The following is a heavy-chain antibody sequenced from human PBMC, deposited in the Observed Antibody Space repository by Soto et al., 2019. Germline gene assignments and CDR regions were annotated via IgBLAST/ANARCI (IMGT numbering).Heavy chain of an antibody. CDR1: GGSISSYY. D-gene: IGHD2-2*01. Sequence: QVQLQESGPGLVKPSETLSLTCTVSGGSISSYYWSWIRQPPGKGLEWIGYIYYSGSTNYNPSLKSPVTISVDTSKTQFSPTLSSVTAADTAVYYCSRGRGRYCSSTSCYAEWYYYYMDVWGKGTTVTVSS. V-gene: IGHV4-59*08. J-gene: IGHJ6*03. CDR2: IYYSGST. CDR3: SRGRGRYCSSTSCYAEWYYYYMDV.